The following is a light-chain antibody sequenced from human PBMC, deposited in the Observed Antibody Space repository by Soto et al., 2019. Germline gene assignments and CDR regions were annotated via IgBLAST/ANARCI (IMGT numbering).Light chain of an antibody. CDR2: LEGSGSY. J-gene: IGLJ1*01. CDR3: ETWDSNTHV. Sequence: QPVLTQSSSASASLGSSVKLTCTLSSGHSSYIIAWHQQQPGKAPRYLMKLEGSGSYNKGSGVPDRFSGSSSGADRYLTISHLPFEDEADYYCETWDSNTHVFGTGTKLTVL. V-gene: IGLV4-60*02. CDR1: SGHSSYI.